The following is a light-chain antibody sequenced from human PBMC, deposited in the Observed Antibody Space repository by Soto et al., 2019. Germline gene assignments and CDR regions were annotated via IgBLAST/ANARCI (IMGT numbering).Light chain of an antibody. CDR3: QQFGTSPTWT. J-gene: IGKJ1*01. Sequence: EIVLTQSPATLSLSPGERATLSCRAAQSVSRRYLAWYQQKAGQAPRLLIYGASSRATGIPDRFSGSASGTDFTLTISRVEPEDFAVYYCQQFGTSPTWTFGQGTKVDIK. CDR2: GAS. CDR1: QSVSRRY. V-gene: IGKV3-20*01.